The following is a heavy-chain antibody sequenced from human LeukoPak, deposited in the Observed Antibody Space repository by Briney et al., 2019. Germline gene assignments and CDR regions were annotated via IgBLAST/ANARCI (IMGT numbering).Heavy chain of an antibody. D-gene: IGHD6-13*01. V-gene: IGHV3-23*01. CDR2: ISGSGGST. CDR1: GFTFSSYA. Sequence: GGSLRLSCAASGFTFSSYAMSWVRQAPGKGLEWVSAISGSGGSTYYADSVKGRFTISRDNSKNTLYLQMNSLRAEDTAVYYCDPPGGYSSSWISWGQGTLVTVSS. J-gene: IGHJ5*02. CDR3: DPPGGYSSSWIS.